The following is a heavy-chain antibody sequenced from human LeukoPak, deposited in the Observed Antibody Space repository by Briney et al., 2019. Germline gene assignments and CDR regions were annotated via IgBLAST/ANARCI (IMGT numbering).Heavy chain of an antibody. CDR2: INPNSGGT. CDR1: GYTFTGYY. J-gene: IGHJ1*01. V-gene: IGHV1-2*02. CDR3: AREIGSLELRYFQH. Sequence: WASVTVSFKASGYTFTGYYMHWVRQAPGQGMEWMGWINPNSGGTNYAQKFQGRVTMTRDTSISTAYMELSRLRSDDTAVYYCAREIGSLELRYFQHWGQGTLVTVSS. D-gene: IGHD1-26*01.